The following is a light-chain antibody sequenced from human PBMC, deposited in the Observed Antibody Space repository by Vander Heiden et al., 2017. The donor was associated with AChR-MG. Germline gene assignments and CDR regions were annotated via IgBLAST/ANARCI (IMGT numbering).Light chain of an antibody. V-gene: IGKV1-39*01. J-gene: IGKJ1*01. CDR3: QQRYSTPRT. Sequence: DIQMTQSPSSLSASVGDRVTIPGRESQSMSSYLNWQQQKPGIAPKLMIYAASRVQSGGPSRCSGRGAGTDFTLTISMLQPEDFANYYCQQRYSTPRTFGQGTKVEIK. CDR1: QSMSSY. CDR2: AAS.